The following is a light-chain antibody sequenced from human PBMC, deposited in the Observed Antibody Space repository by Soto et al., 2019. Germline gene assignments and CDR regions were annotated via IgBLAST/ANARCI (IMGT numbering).Light chain of an antibody. J-gene: IGKJ5*01. Sequence: EIVLTQSPATLSLSPGERATLSCRASQSVSSYLAWYQQKPGQAPRLLIYDASNRATGIPARFSGSGSGTDSTLTISSLEPEDFAVYYCQQRSNWITCGQGTRLEIK. CDR3: QQRSNWIT. CDR1: QSVSSY. CDR2: DAS. V-gene: IGKV3-11*01.